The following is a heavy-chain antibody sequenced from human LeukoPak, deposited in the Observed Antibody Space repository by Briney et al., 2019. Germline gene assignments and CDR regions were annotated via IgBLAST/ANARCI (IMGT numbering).Heavy chain of an antibody. CDR1: GFTFSSYA. CDR2: ISSSGSTI. J-gene: IGHJ4*02. V-gene: IGHV3-48*04. D-gene: IGHD1-26*01. Sequence: GGSLRLSCAASGFTFSSYAMSWVRQAPGKGLEWVSYISSSGSTIYYADSVKGRFTISRDNAKNSLYLQMNSLRAEDTAVYFCARRGRGSYYILADYWGQGTLVTVSS. CDR3: ARRGRGSYYILADY.